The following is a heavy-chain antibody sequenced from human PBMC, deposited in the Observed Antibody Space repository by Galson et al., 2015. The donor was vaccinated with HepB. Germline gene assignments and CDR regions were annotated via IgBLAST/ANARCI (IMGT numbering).Heavy chain of an antibody. V-gene: IGHV3-23*01. CDR2: LSGGAGST. CDR1: GFTSSTYA. Sequence: SLRLSCAASGFTSSTYAMNWVRQAPGKGLEWVSALSGGAGSTYYADSVKGRFTISRDNSKNTLYLQMNSLRAEDTAVYYCAKAYNSGWLVRRYSFDYWGQGTLVTVSS. CDR3: AKAYNSGWLVRRYSFDY. J-gene: IGHJ4*02. D-gene: IGHD6-19*01.